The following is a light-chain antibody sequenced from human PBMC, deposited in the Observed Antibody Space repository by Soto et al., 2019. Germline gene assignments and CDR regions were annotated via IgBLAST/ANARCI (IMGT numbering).Light chain of an antibody. Sequence: EIVITQSPATLSVSPGERATLSCRASQSVSSNLAWYQQKPGQAPRLLIYGASTRATGIPARFSGSGSGTEFTLTISSLQSEDFAVYYCQQYNNWQGTFGQGTKVEIK. CDR1: QSVSSN. CDR3: QQYNNWQGT. CDR2: GAS. V-gene: IGKV3-15*01. J-gene: IGKJ1*01.